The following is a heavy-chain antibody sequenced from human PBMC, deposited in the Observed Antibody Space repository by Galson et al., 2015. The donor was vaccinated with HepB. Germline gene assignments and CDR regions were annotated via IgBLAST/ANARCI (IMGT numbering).Heavy chain of an antibody. J-gene: IGHJ1*01. V-gene: IGHV3-21*01. Sequence: SLRLSCAASTFIFSTYSMNWVRQAPGKGLEWVSSISSSSSYRYYADSVKGRFTVSRDNAENSLYLQMNSLRVEDTAVYYCARDLDYYDSSGSPHWGQGTLVTVSS. D-gene: IGHD3-22*01. CDR2: ISSSSSYR. CDR3: ARDLDYYDSSGSPH. CDR1: TFIFSTYS.